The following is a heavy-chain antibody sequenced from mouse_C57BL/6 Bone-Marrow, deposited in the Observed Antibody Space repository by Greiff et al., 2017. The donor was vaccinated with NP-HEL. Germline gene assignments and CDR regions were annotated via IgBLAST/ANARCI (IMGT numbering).Heavy chain of an antibody. CDR2: IDPSDSET. CDR1: GYTFTSYW. Sequence: QVQLQQPGAELVRPGSSVKLSCKASGYTFTSYWMHWVKQRPIQGLEWIGNIDPSDSETHYNQKFKDKATLTVDKSSSTAYMQLSSLTSEDSAVDYCARCGGVDPFDCGGRGTALTLTA. CDR3: ARCGGVDPFDC. V-gene: IGHV1-52*01. J-gene: IGHJ2*01.